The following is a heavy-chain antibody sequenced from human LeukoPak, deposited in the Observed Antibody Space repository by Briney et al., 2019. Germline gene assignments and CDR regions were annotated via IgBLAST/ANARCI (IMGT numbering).Heavy chain of an antibody. CDR1: GFTFSSYE. Sequence: GGSLRLSCADSGFTFSSYEMNWVRQATGKGLEWISYISSSGSTIYYADSVKGRFTTSRDNAKNSLYLQLNSLRAEDTAVYYCARGDGGYYYGMDVWGKGTTVTVSS. CDR2: ISSSGSTI. V-gene: IGHV3-48*03. J-gene: IGHJ6*04. D-gene: IGHD2-21*01. CDR3: ARGDGGYYYGMDV.